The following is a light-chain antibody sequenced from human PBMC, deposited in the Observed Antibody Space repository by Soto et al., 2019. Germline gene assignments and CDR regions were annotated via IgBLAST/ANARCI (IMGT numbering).Light chain of an antibody. CDR1: KSLSRSY. CDR3: QQRSNWPPIT. CDR2: GAS. V-gene: IGKV3D-20*02. Sequence: EIVLTQSPDTLSLSQGESATLSCRASKSLSRSYIAWYQQKPGQAPRLLIYGASSRATGISDRFSGSGSGTDFTLTISSLEPEDFAVYYCQQRSNWPPITFGQGTRLEIK. J-gene: IGKJ5*01.